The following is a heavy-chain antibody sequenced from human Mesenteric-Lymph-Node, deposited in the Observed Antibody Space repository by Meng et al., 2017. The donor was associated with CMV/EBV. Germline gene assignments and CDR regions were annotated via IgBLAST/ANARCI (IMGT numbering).Heavy chain of an antibody. CDR1: GDSISSHY. J-gene: IGHJ4*02. Sequence: SETLSLTCTVSGDSISSHYWSWIRQSPGKGLEWIGYIHYTGSTSHSPSLKGRVTISVDMSKNQFSLRLSSVTAADTAVYYCARGRIRSFPFWRAYYFDYWGQGTLVTVSS. CDR2: IHYTGST. V-gene: IGHV4-59*11. CDR3: ARGRIRSFPFWRAYYFDY. D-gene: IGHD3-3*01.